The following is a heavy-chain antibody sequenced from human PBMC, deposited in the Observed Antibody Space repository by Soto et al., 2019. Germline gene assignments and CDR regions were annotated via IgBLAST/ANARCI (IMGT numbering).Heavy chain of an antibody. CDR3: VRDGGRAYEMDV. CDR1: GFTFSSYG. D-gene: IGHD3-16*01. CDR2: IKLYSSLN. J-gene: IGHJ6*02. V-gene: IGHV3-48*02. Sequence: GGCLRLSCAASGFTFSSYGMHWVRQAPGKGLEWVAYIKLYSSLNYYAESVKGRFSIIRDHAQNSVHLQMNSLRDDDTALYYCVRDGGRAYEMDVWGQGTTVTVSS.